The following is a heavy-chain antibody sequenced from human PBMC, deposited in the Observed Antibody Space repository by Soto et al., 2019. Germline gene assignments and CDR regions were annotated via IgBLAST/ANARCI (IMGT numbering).Heavy chain of an antibody. Sequence: ASVKVSCKASGYTFTGYYMHWVRQAPGQGLEWMGWINPNSGGTNYAQKFQGWVTMTTDTSTSTAYMELRSLRSDDTAVYYCARVPIDNYCSGGSCYSVAGAFDIWGQGTMVTVSS. V-gene: IGHV1-2*04. CDR1: GYTFTGYY. D-gene: IGHD2-15*01. CDR3: ARVPIDNYCSGGSCYSVAGAFDI. J-gene: IGHJ3*02. CDR2: INPNSGGT.